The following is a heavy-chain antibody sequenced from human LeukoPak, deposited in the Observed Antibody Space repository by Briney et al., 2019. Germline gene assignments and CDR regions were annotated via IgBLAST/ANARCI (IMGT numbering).Heavy chain of an antibody. V-gene: IGHV1-18*01. J-gene: IGHJ4*02. Sequence: ASVKVSCKASGYTFTSYGISWVRQAPGQGLEWMGWISAYNGNTNYAQKLQGRVTMTTDTSTSTAYMELRSLRSDDTAVYYCARDRKHSSGWYAYPEFDYWGQGTLVTVSS. CDR3: ARDRKHSSGWYAYPEFDY. CDR2: ISAYNGNT. CDR1: GYTFTSYG. D-gene: IGHD6-19*01.